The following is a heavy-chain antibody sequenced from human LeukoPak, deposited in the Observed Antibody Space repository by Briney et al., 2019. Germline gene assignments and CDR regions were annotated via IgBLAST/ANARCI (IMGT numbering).Heavy chain of an antibody. J-gene: IGHJ3*02. CDR1: GFTVSSNY. Sequence: GGSLRLSCAASGFTVSSNYMSWVRQAPGKGLEWVSVIYSGGSTYYADSVKGRFTISRDNSKNTLYLQMNSLRVEDTAVYYCEVVVMNDAFDIWGQGTMVTVPS. CDR3: EVVVMNDAFDI. V-gene: IGHV3-66*01. CDR2: IYSGGST. D-gene: IGHD2-15*01.